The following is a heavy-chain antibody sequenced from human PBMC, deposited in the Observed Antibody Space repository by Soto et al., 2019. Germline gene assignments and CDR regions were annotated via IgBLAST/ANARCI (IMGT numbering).Heavy chain of an antibody. CDR3: ATQVGYYDSSGYYEIDY. J-gene: IGHJ4*02. D-gene: IGHD3-22*01. CDR1: GFTFSSYG. Sequence: GGSLRLSCAASGFTFSSYGMHWVRQAPGKGLEWVAVIWYDGSNKYYADSVKGRFTISRDNSKNTLYLQMNSLRAEDTAVYYCATQVGYYDSSGYYEIDYWGQGTLVTVSS. CDR2: IWYDGSNK. V-gene: IGHV3-33*01.